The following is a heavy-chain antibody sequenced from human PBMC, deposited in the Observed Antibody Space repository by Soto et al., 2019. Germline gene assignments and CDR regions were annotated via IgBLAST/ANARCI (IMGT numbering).Heavy chain of an antibody. Sequence: GCLLLACPASGFSFSSHALSWVRQAPGKGLEWVSAISGSGGSTYYADSVKGRFTISRDNSKNTLYLPMNSLRAEDTAVYYCAKVGTTPSPFDPWGQGTLVTVYS. D-gene: IGHD1-7*01. V-gene: IGHV3-23*01. CDR2: ISGSGGST. CDR1: GFSFSSHA. CDR3: AKVGTTPSPFDP. J-gene: IGHJ5*02.